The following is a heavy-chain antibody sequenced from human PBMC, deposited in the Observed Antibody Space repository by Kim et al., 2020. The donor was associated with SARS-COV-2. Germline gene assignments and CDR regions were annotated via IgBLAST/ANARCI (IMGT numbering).Heavy chain of an antibody. V-gene: IGHV1-69*06. D-gene: IGHD4-17*01. Sequence: SVKVSCKASGGTFSSYAISWVRQAPGQGLEWMGGIIPIFGTANYAQKFQGRVTITSDKSMRTAYMELSSLRSEDTAVYYCAREVFGDYGWYYYGMDVWGKGTTVTVSS. CDR3: AREVFGDYGWYYYGMDV. J-gene: IGHJ6*04. CDR2: IIPIFGTA. CDR1: GGTFSSYA.